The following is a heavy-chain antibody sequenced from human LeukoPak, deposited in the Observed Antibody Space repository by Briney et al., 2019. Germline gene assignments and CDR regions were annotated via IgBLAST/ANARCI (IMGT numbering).Heavy chain of an antibody. Sequence: GGSLRLSCAASGFTVSSNYMSWVRQAPGKGLEWVSVIYSGGSTYYADSVKGRFTISRDNSKNTLYLQMNSLRAEDTAVYYCAKENDFWSGYYLDYWGQGTLVTVSS. V-gene: IGHV3-66*01. J-gene: IGHJ4*02. CDR1: GFTVSSNY. CDR3: AKENDFWSGYYLDY. D-gene: IGHD3-3*01. CDR2: IYSGGST.